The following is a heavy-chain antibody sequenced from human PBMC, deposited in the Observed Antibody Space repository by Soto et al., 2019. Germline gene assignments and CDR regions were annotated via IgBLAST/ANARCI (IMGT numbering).Heavy chain of an antibody. J-gene: IGHJ4*02. CDR2: IKSNTDGGTA. Sequence: EVQLAESGGGLVKAGGSLRLSCAASGLTFNNAGMSWVRQAPGKGLEWVGHIKSNTDGGTAEYAAPVKGRFTISRDDSKTTLYLQMNSLKTEDTAVYYCPTDHYSFYYETSGSYGRFYYFDYWGQGTLVTVSS. CDR1: GLTFNNAG. CDR3: PTDHYSFYYETSGSYGRFYYFDY. D-gene: IGHD3-22*01. V-gene: IGHV3-15*01.